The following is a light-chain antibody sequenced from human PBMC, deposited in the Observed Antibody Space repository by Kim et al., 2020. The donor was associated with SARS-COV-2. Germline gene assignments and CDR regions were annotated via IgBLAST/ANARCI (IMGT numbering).Light chain of an antibody. CDR1: ELGHKY. J-gene: IGLJ2*01. V-gene: IGLV3-1*01. CDR3: QAWDSSTAVV. Sequence: SYELTQPPSVSVSPGQTASITCSGDELGHKYTSXYKQKPGQSPVLVMYQDSKRPSGIPERFSGSNSGNTATLTISGTQAMDEADYYCQAWDSSTAVVFGG. CDR2: QDS.